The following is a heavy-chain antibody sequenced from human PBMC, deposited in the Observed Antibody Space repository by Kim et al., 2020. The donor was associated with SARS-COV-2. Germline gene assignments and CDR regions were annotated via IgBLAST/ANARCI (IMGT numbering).Heavy chain of an antibody. J-gene: IGHJ4*02. CDR3: ARGGGGYWYVDY. CDR1: GYTFSTSG. D-gene: IGHD2-8*02. CDR2: ITVYNGNT. Sequence: ASVKVSCKTSGYTFSTSGVSWVRQAPGQGLEWMGWITVYNGNTNYAQKLQGRVTMTTDTSTSTAYMELRSLTSDDTAVYYCARGGGGYWYVDYCRQGTLV. V-gene: IGHV1-18*01.